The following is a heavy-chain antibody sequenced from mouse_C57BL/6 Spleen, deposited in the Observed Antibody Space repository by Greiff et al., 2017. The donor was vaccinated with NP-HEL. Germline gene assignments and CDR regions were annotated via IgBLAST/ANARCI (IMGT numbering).Heavy chain of an antibody. CDR2: IRNKANGYTT. J-gene: IGHJ2*01. CDR1: GFTFTDYY. Sequence: EVQLKESGGGLVQPGGSLSLSCAASGFTFTDYYMSWVRQPPGKALEWLGFIRNKANGYTTEYSASVKGRFTISRDNSQSILYLQMNALRAEDSATYYCARYYYYFDYWGQGTTLTVSS. V-gene: IGHV7-3*01. CDR3: ARYYYYFDY.